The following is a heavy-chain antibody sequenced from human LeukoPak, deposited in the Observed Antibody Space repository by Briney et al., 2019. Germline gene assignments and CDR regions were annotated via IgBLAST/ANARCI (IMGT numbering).Heavy chain of an antibody. D-gene: IGHD6-6*01. J-gene: IGHJ4*02. V-gene: IGHV1-2*02. CDR3: AREHSSSSGKVFDY. CDR1: GYTFPCYY. Sequence: ASVKVSCKASGYTFPCYYMHWVRQAPGQGLEWMGWINPNSGGTNYAQKFQGRVTMTRDTSISTAYMELSRLRSDDTAVYYCAREHSSSSGKVFDYWGQGTLVTVSS. CDR2: INPNSGGT.